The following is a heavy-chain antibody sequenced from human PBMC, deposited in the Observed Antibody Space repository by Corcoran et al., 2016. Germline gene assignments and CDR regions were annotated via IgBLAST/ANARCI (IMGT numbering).Heavy chain of an antibody. V-gene: IGHV3-7*01. CDR2: IKQDGSEK. D-gene: IGHD2-2*03. CDR3: AREWIGGAFDS. Sequence: EVQLVESGRGLVQPGGSLRLSCAASGFTVSSYWMSWVRQAPGKGLGWVANIKQDGSEKYYVDSVKGRFTISRDNAKNSLYLQMNSLRAEGTAVYYCAREWIGGAFDSWGQGTMVTVSS. J-gene: IGHJ3*02. CDR1: GFTVSSYW.